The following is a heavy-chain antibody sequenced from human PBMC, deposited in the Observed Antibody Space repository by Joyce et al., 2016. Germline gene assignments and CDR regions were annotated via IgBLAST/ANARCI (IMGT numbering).Heavy chain of an antibody. Sequence: QVQLVQSGAEVKKPGSSVKVSCKASGGSFNTYAINWVRQAPGQGLEWVGGSIPFFATTNYAQKFQGRVTITADESTGTAYMELSSLRSEDTAVYYCARGGDYSGTDAFDVWGQGTVVTVSS. V-gene: IGHV1-69*12. CDR1: GGSFNTYA. J-gene: IGHJ3*01. CDR2: SIPFFATT. D-gene: IGHD6-19*01. CDR3: ARGGDYSGTDAFDV.